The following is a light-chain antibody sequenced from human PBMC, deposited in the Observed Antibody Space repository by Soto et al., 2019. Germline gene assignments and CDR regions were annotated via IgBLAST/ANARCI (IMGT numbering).Light chain of an antibody. CDR3: HQRQSWPRT. J-gene: IGKJ1*01. V-gene: IGKV3-11*01. CDR1: QAVNTR. Sequence: EIVLPQSPATLSSFPGDRVTLPCRASQAVNTRLAWYQHKPGQAPRLLIYLASNRAAGVPARFSGSGSGTDFTLTISDVEPEDFAVYYCHQRQSWPRTFGQGTKVDIK. CDR2: LAS.